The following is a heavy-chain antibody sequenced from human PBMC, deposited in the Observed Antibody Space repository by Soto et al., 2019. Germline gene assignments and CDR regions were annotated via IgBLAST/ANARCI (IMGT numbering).Heavy chain of an antibody. Sequence: PSETLSLTCTVSGGSISSGGYYWSWIRQHPGKGLEWIGYIYYSGSTYYNPSLKSRVTISVDTSKNQFSLKLSSVTAADTAVYYCARGPYDYVWGSYRWYYFDYWGQGTLVTVSS. CDR3: ARGPYDYVWGSYRWYYFDY. CDR2: IYYSGST. J-gene: IGHJ4*02. CDR1: GGSISSGGYY. V-gene: IGHV4-31*03. D-gene: IGHD3-16*02.